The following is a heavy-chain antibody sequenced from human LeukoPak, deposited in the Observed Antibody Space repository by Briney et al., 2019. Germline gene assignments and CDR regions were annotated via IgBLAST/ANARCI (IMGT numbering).Heavy chain of an antibody. V-gene: IGHV3-7*03. CDR2: IKQDGSEK. CDR3: ARDLPRGGVPYYYYYYGMDV. D-gene: IGHD2-8*02. Sequence: GGSLRLSCAASGFTFSSYTMSWVRQAPGKGLEWVANIKQDGSEKYYVDSVKGRFTISRDNAKNSLYLQMNSLRAEDTAVYYCARDLPRGGVPYYYYYYGMDVWGQGTTVTVSS. J-gene: IGHJ6*02. CDR1: GFTFSSYT.